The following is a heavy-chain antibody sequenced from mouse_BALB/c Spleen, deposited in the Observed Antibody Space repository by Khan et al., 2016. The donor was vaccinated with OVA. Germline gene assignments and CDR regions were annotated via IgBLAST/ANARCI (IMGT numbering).Heavy chain of an antibody. CDR3: ARGTFGYYDF. J-gene: IGHJ2*01. Sequence: EVELVESGGGLVQPGGSLRLSCETSGFTFTDYYMSWVRQPPGKALEWLGFIRNNANGYTTESSASVKGRFTIYSDNSESILYLRMNTMRAEDSATYYCARGTFGYYDFWGQGTTLTVSS. CDR1: GFTFTDYY. V-gene: IGHV7-3*02. CDR2: IRNNANGYTT.